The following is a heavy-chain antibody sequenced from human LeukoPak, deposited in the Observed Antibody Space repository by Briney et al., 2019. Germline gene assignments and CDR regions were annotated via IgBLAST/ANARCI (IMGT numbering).Heavy chain of an antibody. J-gene: IGHJ3*02. V-gene: IGHV4-31*03. CDR2: IYYSGST. CDR3: ARDRGTYYYDSSGYYGAFDI. D-gene: IGHD3-22*01. Sequence: PSQTLSLTCTVSGGSISSGGYYWSWIRQHPGKGLEWIGYIYYSGSTYYNPSLKSRVTISVDTSKNQFSLKLSSVTAADTAVYYCARDRGTYYYDSSGYYGAFDIWDQGTMVTVSS. CDR1: GGSISSGGYY.